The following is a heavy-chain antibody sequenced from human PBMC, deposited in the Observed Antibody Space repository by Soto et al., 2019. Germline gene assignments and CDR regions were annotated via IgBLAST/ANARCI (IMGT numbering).Heavy chain of an antibody. CDR2: IKQDGSEK. V-gene: IGHV3-7*05. CDR3: ARDRGSPPSFYYYGMDV. J-gene: IGHJ6*02. D-gene: IGHD2-15*01. CDR1: GFTFSSYW. Sequence: GSLRLSCAASGFTFSSYWMSWVRQAPGKGLEWVANIKQDGSEKYYVDSVKGRFTISRDNAKNSLYLQMNSLRAEDTAVYYCARDRGSPPSFYYYGMDVWGQGTTVTVSS.